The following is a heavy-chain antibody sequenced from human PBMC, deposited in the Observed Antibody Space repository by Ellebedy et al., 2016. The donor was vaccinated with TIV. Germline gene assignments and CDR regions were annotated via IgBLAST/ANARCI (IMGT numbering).Heavy chain of an antibody. J-gene: IGHJ3*02. V-gene: IGHV1-2*02. D-gene: IGHD5-18*01. CDR3: ARSRKMGYTHDAFDI. Sequence: ASVKVSCKASGYTFSGYYMHWVRQAPGQGLEWMGWINPNIGGTTYAQKFQGRVTVTRDTSISAAYMELSRLRSDDTAVYYCARSRKMGYTHDAFDIWGQGTMVTVSS. CDR2: INPNIGGT. CDR1: GYTFSGYY.